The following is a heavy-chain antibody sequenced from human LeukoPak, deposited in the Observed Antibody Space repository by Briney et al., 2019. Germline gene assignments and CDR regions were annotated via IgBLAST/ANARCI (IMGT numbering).Heavy chain of an antibody. J-gene: IGHJ4*02. CDR3: TRRPYSSSWYYFDY. Sequence: PGGSLRLSCTVSGFTFSDYYMSWVGQAPGKGLEWVTYISSSGSMLHYADSVEGRFTISRDNGKSSLYLQMSSLRVEDTAVYYCTRRPYSSSWYYFDYWGQGTLVTVSS. V-gene: IGHV3-11*04. CDR1: GFTFSDYY. D-gene: IGHD6-13*01. CDR2: ISSSGSML.